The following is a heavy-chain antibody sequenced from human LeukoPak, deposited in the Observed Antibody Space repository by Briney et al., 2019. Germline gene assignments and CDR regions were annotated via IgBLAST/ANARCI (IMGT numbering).Heavy chain of an antibody. Sequence: PSQTLSLTCTVSGGSISGGGYYWSWIRQHPGKGLEWIGYIYYSGSTYYNPSLKSRVTISVDTSKNQFSLKLSSVTAADTAVYYCARVTVYYYYGMDVWGQGTTVTVSS. J-gene: IGHJ6*02. CDR3: ARVTVYYYYGMDV. CDR1: GGSISGGGYY. V-gene: IGHV4-31*03. CDR2: IYYSGST. D-gene: IGHD4-11*01.